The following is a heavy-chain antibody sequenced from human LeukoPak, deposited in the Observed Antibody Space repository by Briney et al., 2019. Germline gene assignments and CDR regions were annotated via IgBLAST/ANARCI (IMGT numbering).Heavy chain of an antibody. CDR3: ARALAPYYYGHGGEAFDI. Sequence: GASVNVSCKASGYTFTSYDINWVRQATGQGLEWMGWMNPNSGNTGYAQKFQGRVTMTRNTSISTAYMELSSLRSEDTAVYYCARALAPYYYGHGGEAFDIWGQGTMVTVSS. J-gene: IGHJ3*02. CDR2: MNPNSGNT. D-gene: IGHD3-10*01. V-gene: IGHV1-8*01. CDR1: GYTFTSYD.